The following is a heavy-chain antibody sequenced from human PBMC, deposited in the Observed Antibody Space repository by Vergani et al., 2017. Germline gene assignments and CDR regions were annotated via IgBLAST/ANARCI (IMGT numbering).Heavy chain of an antibody. V-gene: IGHV3-48*02. CDR1: GFTVSSNY. CDR2: ISSSSSTI. J-gene: IGHJ4*02. D-gene: IGHD3-22*01. CDR3: ARASDYDSSGYYYY. Sequence: EEQLVESGGGLIQPGGSLRLSCAASGFTVSSNYMSWVRQAPGKGLEWVSYISSSSSTIYYADSVKGRFTISRDNAKNSLYLQMNSLRDEDTAVYYCARASDYDSSGYYYYWGQGTLVTVSS.